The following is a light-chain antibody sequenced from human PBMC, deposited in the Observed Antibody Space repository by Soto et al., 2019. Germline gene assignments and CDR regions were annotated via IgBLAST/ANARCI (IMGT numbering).Light chain of an antibody. Sequence: DIQMTQSPSSLSASVGDRVTITCRAGQDINIYLAWYQQKPGKVPKLLISAASTLQSGVPSRFSGSGSGTDFTLTISSQQPEDVATYYCQKYDGAPLTFGGGTKVEIK. V-gene: IGKV1-27*01. CDR1: QDINIY. CDR2: AAS. CDR3: QKYDGAPLT. J-gene: IGKJ4*01.